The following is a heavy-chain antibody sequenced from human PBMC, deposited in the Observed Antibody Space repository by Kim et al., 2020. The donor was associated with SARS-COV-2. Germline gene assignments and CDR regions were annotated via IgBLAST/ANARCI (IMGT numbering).Heavy chain of an antibody. CDR1: GFTFSSYA. J-gene: IGHJ6*02. CDR2: ISGSGGST. CDR3: AKVFSGIAVAEIYYYYYGMDV. V-gene: IGHV3-23*01. Sequence: GGSLRLSCAASGFTFSSYAMSWVRQAPGKGLEWVSAISGSGGSTYYADSVKGRFTISRDNSKNTLYLQMNSLRAEDTAVYYCAKVFSGIAVAEIYYYYYGMDVWGQGTTVTVSS. D-gene: IGHD6-19*01.